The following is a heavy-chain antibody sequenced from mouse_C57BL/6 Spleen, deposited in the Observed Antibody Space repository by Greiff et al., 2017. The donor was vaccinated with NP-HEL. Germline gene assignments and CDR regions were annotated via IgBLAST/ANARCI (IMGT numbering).Heavy chain of an antibody. CDR3: ATDYYGSWFAY. D-gene: IGHD1-1*01. V-gene: IGHV1-82*01. CDR1: GYAFSSSW. J-gene: IGHJ3*01. CDR2: IYPGDGDT. Sequence: QVQLKESGPELVKPGASVKISCKASGYAFSSSWMNWVKQRPGKGLEWIGRIYPGDGDTNYNGKFKGKATLTADKSSSTAYMQLSSLTSEDSAVYFCATDYYGSWFAYWGQGTLVTVSA.